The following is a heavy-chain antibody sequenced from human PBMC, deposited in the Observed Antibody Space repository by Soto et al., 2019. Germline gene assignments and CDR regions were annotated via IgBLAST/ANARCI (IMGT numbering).Heavy chain of an antibody. D-gene: IGHD6-19*01. Sequence: SETLSLTCTVSGGSISSSSYYWGWIRQPPGKGLEWIGSIYYSGSTYYNPSLKSRVTISVDTSKNQFSLKLSSVTAADTAVYYCARAIAGAGTPCFAPWGQGTLVTVSS. J-gene: IGHJ5*02. V-gene: IGHV4-39*01. CDR2: IYYSGST. CDR1: GGSISSSSYY. CDR3: ARAIAGAGTPCFAP.